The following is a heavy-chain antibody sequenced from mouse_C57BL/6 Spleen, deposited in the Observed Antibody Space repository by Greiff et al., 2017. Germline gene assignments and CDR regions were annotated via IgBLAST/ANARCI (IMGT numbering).Heavy chain of an antibody. CDR1: GFTFSDYY. CDR3: AREGVYYGNSYYFDY. J-gene: IGHJ2*01. Sequence: EVQRVESEGGLVQPGSSMKLSCTASGFTFSDYYMAWVRQVPEKGLEWVANINYDGSSTYYLDSLKSRFIISRDNAKNILYLQMSSLKSEDTATYYCAREGVYYGNSYYFDYWGQGTTLTVSS. D-gene: IGHD2-1*01. CDR2: INYDGSST. V-gene: IGHV5-16*01.